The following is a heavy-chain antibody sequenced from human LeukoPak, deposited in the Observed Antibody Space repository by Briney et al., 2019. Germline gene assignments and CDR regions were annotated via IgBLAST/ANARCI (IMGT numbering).Heavy chain of an antibody. D-gene: IGHD6-19*01. CDR2: TYYSGST. Sequence: SETLSLTCTVSGGSISSSSYYWGWIRQPPGKGLEWIGSTYYSGSTYYNPSLKSRVTISVDTSKNQFSLKLSSVTAADTAVYYCARHLAVAGPAGDYWGQGTLVTVSS. CDR3: ARHLAVAGPAGDY. CDR1: GGSISSSSYY. J-gene: IGHJ4*02. V-gene: IGHV4-39*01.